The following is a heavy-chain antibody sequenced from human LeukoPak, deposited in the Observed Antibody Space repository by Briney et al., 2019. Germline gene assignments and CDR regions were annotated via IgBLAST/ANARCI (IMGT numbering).Heavy chain of an antibody. CDR3: VKHVGSRWSNNRFDP. D-gene: IGHD6-13*01. V-gene: IGHV3-23*01. Sequence: GGSLRLSCAASGFTFDDYAMHWVRQAPGKGLEWVSAVSRFGGTTYYADSAKGRFTISRDNSNNTVYLQMNSLRVGDTALYYCVKHVGSRWSNNRFDPWGQGTLVTVS. CDR2: VSRFGGTT. J-gene: IGHJ5*02. CDR1: GFTFDDYA.